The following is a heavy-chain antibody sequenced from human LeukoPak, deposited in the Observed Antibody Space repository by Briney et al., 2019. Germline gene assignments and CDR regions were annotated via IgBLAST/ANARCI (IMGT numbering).Heavy chain of an antibody. V-gene: IGHV3-7*01. Sequence: GGSLRLSCAASGLTFRTHWMNWVRQAPGKGLEWVANIKPDGSETYYVDSVKGQFTVTRDNAQSSLHLQMDSLRGEDTAVYYCLASGGYWGQGTLVTVSS. J-gene: IGHJ4*02. CDR2: IKPDGSET. CDR1: GLTFRTHW. D-gene: IGHD6-25*01. CDR3: LASGGY.